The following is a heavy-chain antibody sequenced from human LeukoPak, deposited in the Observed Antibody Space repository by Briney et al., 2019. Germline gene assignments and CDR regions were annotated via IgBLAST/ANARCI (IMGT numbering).Heavy chain of an antibody. CDR3: ARDYSSSWDY. D-gene: IGHD6-13*01. J-gene: IGHJ4*02. CDR1: GFTFSRCS. Sequence: GSLRLSCAASGFTFSRCSMHWVRQAPGKGLEWVAIIWYDGSGKYYADSVKGRFTISRDNSNNTLYLQMNSLRVEDTALYYCARDYSSSWDYWGQGTLVTVSS. CDR2: IWYDGSGK. V-gene: IGHV3-33*01.